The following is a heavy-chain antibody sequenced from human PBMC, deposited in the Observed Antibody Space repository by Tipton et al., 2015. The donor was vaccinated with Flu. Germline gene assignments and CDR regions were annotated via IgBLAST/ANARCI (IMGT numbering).Heavy chain of an antibody. CDR2: IYPSGTT. CDR1: SGSIRSTNYF. D-gene: IGHD3-10*02. J-gene: IGHJ4*02. Sequence: TLSLTCTVSSGSIRSTNYFCAWIRQPPGKRLELIGRIYPSGTTYYNPSLKSRVTISVDTSKSLFSLMLRSMTAADTAVYYCARLSYYDVDLKNFYFDHWGQGALVTVSS. CDR3: ARLSYYDVDLKNFYFDH. V-gene: IGHV4-39*01.